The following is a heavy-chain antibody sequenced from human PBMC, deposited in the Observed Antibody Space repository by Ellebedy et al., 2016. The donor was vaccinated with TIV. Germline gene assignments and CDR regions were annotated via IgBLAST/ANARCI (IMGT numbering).Heavy chain of an antibody. Sequence: GESLKISCAASGFTFSSYVMHWVRQAPGKGLEWVAIISDDGSNKYYTDSVKGRFTISRDNSKNTLYLQMNSLRAEDTAVYFCARDMKSMDFDYWGQGIQVTVSS. J-gene: IGHJ4*02. V-gene: IGHV3-30-3*01. CDR3: ARDMKSMDFDY. D-gene: IGHD2-2*03. CDR2: ISDDGSNK. CDR1: GFTFSSYV.